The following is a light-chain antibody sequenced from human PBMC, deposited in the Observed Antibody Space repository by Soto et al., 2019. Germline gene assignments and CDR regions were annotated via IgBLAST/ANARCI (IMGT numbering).Light chain of an antibody. CDR1: SSNIGSNT. J-gene: IGLJ2*01. Sequence: QSVLTQPPSASGTPGQRVTVSCSGSSSNIGSNTVNWYQQFPGTAPKLLIYSNNQRPSGVPDRFSGSKYGTSASLAISGLRSEDEADYYCCSYTGTGTLALFGGGTKVTVL. CDR2: SNN. V-gene: IGLV1-44*01. CDR3: CSYTGTGTLAL.